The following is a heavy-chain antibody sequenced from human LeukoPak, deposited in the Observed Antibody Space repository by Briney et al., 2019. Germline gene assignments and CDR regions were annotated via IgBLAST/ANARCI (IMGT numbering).Heavy chain of an antibody. CDR1: GGSFSGYY. J-gene: IGHJ5*02. Sequence: SETLSLTCAVYGGSFSGYYWSWIRQPLGKGLEWIGEINHSGSTNYNPSLKSRVTISVDTSKNQFSLKLSSVTAADTAVYYCARAPYYDFTKNWFDPWGQGTLVTVSS. D-gene: IGHD3-3*01. CDR2: INHSGST. CDR3: ARAPYYDFTKNWFDP. V-gene: IGHV4-34*01.